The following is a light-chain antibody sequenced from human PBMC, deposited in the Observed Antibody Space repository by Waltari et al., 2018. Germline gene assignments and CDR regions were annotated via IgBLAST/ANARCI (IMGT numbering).Light chain of an antibody. V-gene: IGLV3-19*01. CDR3: NSRDSSYTHWV. Sequence: SSELNQAPAVSVALVQTVRITCQGDSVRSDYARRYQQKPGQAPILVNYYGNNRPSGIPDRFSGSTSENTASLTIAGAQAEDEADYYCNSRDSSYTHWVFGGGTKLTVL. J-gene: IGLJ3*02. CDR1: SVRSDY. CDR2: YGN.